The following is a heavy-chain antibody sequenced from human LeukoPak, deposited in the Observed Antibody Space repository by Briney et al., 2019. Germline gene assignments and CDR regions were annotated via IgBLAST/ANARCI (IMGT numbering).Heavy chain of an antibody. V-gene: IGHV4-59*12. D-gene: IGHD6-19*01. J-gene: IGHJ5*02. CDR2: IYYSGST. CDR3: AREDSSVNWFDP. CDR1: GGSISSYY. Sequence: PSETLPLTCTVSGGSISSYYWSWIRQPPGKGLEWIGYIYYSGSTNYNPSLKSRVTISVDTSKNQFSLKLSSVTAADTAVYYCAREDSSVNWFDPWGQGTLVTVSS.